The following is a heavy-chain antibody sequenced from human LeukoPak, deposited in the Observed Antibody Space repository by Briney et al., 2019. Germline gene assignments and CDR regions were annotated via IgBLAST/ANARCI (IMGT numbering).Heavy chain of an antibody. CDR3: ASTPTIIAAAGPWDAFDI. CDR1: GFTFSSYS. J-gene: IGHJ3*02. Sequence: PGGSLRLSCAASGFTFSSYSMNWVRQAPGKGLEWVSSISSSSSSYIYYADSVKGRFTISRDNAKNSLYLQMNSLRAEDTAVYYCASTPTIIAAAGPWDAFDIWGQGTMVTVSS. CDR2: ISSSSSSYI. D-gene: IGHD6-13*01. V-gene: IGHV3-21*01.